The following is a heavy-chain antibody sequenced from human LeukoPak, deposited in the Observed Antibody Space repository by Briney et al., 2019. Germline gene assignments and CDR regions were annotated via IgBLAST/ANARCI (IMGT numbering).Heavy chain of an antibody. CDR2: IYPSDSDT. D-gene: IGHD1-1*01. Sequence: GESLKISCKGSGYSFTSYSIGWVRQMPGKGLEWMGIIYPSDSDTRYSPSFRGQVTISADKSISTAYLQWSSLKASDTAMYYCARLTIANWYGDYWGQGTLVTVSS. CDR1: GYSFTSYS. CDR3: ARLTIANWYGDY. V-gene: IGHV5-51*01. J-gene: IGHJ4*02.